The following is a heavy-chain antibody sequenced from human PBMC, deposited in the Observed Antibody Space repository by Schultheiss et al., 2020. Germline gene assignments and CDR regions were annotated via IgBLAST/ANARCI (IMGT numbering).Heavy chain of an antibody. J-gene: IGHJ5*02. V-gene: IGHV4-31*03. CDR1: GGSISSGGYY. Sequence: TLSLTCTVSGGSISSGGYYWSWIRQHPGKGLEWIGYIYYSGSTYYNPSLKSRVTISVDTSKNQFSLKLSSVTAADTAVYYCARGDGSGSFGAKKDWFDPWGQGTLVTVSS. CDR2: IYYSGST. D-gene: IGHD3-10*01. CDR3: ARGDGSGSFGAKKDWFDP.